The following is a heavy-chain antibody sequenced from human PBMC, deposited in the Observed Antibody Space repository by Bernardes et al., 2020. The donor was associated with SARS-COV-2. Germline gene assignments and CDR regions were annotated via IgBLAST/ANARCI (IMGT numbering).Heavy chain of an antibody. D-gene: IGHD6-6*01. CDR1: GFTVSSNY. V-gene: IGHV3-66*02. CDR3: ARDRDPSIAARRGLVFDY. CDR2: IYSGGST. Sequence: GSLRLSCAASGFTVSSNYMSWVRQAPGKGLEWVSVIYSGGSTYYADSVKGRFTISRDNSKNTLYLQMNSLRAEDTAVYYCARDRDPSIAARRGLVFDYWGQGTLVTVSS. J-gene: IGHJ4*02.